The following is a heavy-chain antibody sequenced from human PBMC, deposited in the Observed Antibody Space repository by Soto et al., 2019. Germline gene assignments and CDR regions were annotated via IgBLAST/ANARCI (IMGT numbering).Heavy chain of an antibody. D-gene: IGHD1-20*01. V-gene: IGHV4-39*01. CDR2: IYYSGST. CDR3: ARHRIIGTIDAFDI. CDR1: GDSISSSSYS. Sequence: QLQLQESGPGLVKPSETLSLNCTVSGDSISSSSYSWGWIRQPPGKGLEWFGSIYYSGSTYYNPSLKSRVTISVDTSKNQFSLRLRSVTAADTAVYYCARHRIIGTIDAFDIWGQGTMVAVSS. J-gene: IGHJ3*02.